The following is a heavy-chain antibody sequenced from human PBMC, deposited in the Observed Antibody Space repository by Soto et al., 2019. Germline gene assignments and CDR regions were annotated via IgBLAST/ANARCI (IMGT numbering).Heavy chain of an antibody. Sequence: PGGSLRLSCAASGFTFSSYGMHWVRQAPGKGLEWVAVIWYDGSNKYYADSVKGRFTISRDNSKNTLYLQMNSLRAEDTAVYYCARAPPQWLVDYYYYGMDVWGQGTTVTVSS. J-gene: IGHJ6*02. V-gene: IGHV3-33*01. CDR2: IWYDGSNK. D-gene: IGHD6-19*01. CDR1: GFTFSSYG. CDR3: ARAPPQWLVDYYYYGMDV.